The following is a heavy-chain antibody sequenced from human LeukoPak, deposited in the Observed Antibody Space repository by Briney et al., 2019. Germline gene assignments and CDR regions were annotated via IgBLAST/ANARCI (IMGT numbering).Heavy chain of an antibody. CDR3: ARKGITIFGVVTYMDV. D-gene: IGHD3-3*01. J-gene: IGHJ6*03. Sequence: PSETLSLTCAVYGGSFSGYYWSWTRQPPGKGLEWIGEINHSGSTNYNPSLKSRVTISVDTSKNQLSLKLSSVTAADTAVYYCARKGITIFGVVTYMDVWGKGTTVTVSS. V-gene: IGHV4-34*01. CDR1: GGSFSGYY. CDR2: INHSGST.